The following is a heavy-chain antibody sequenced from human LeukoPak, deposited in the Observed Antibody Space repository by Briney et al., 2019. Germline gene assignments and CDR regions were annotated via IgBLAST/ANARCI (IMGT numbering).Heavy chain of an antibody. J-gene: IGHJ4*02. D-gene: IGHD3-3*01. Sequence: SETLSLTCTVSGGSISSSSYYWGWIRQPPGKGLEWIGSIYYSGSTYYNPSLKSRVTISVDTSKNQFSLKLSSVTAADTAVYYCARQEWFERRGDFDYWGQGTLVTVSS. CDR3: ARQEWFERRGDFDY. V-gene: IGHV4-39*01. CDR2: IYYSGST. CDR1: GGSISSSSYY.